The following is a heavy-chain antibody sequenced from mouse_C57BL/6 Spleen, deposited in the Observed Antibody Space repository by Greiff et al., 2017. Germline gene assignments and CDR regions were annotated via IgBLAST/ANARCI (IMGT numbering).Heavy chain of an antibody. Sequence: EVKLVESGGGLVKPGGSLKLSCAASGFTFSDYGMHWVRQAPEKGLEWVAYISSGSSTIYYADTVEGRFTISRDNAKNTMFLQMTSLRSEDTAMYYCARNGGYYPFAYWGQGTLVTVSA. CDR3: ARNGGYYPFAY. D-gene: IGHD2-3*01. CDR2: ISSGSSTI. CDR1: GFTFSDYG. J-gene: IGHJ3*01. V-gene: IGHV5-17*01.